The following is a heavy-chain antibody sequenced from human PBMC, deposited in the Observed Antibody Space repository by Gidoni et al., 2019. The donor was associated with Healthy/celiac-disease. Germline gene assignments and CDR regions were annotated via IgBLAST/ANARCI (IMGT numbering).Heavy chain of an antibody. J-gene: IGHJ3*02. D-gene: IGHD3-3*01. Sequence: EVQLVESGGGLVKPGGSLRLSCAASGFTFSSYSMNWVRQAPGKGLEWVSSISSSSSYIYYADSVKGRFTISRDNAKNSLYLQMNSLRAEDTAVYYCARLRSKGFSAFDIWGQGTMVTVSS. V-gene: IGHV3-21*01. CDR1: GFTFSSYS. CDR3: ARLRSKGFSAFDI. CDR2: ISSSSSYI.